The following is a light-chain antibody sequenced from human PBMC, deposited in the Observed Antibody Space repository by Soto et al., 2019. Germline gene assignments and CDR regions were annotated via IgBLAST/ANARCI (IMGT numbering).Light chain of an antibody. Sequence: QPVLTQPASVSGSPGHSITISCTGTSSDVGGYNYVSWYQQHPGKAPKLMIYDVSNWPSGVSNRFSGSKSGNTASLTISGLQAEDEADYYCSSYTNSSPFVFGTGTKVTVL. CDR1: SSDVGGYNY. V-gene: IGLV2-14*01. CDR3: SSYTNSSPFV. J-gene: IGLJ1*01. CDR2: DVS.